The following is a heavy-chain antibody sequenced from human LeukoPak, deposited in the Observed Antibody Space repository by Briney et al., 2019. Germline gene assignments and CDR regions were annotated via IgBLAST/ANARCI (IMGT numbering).Heavy chain of an antibody. V-gene: IGHV3-74*01. CDR3: GRGSITISGVVLF. D-gene: IGHD3-3*01. J-gene: IGHJ4*02. CDR1: GFIFNNYW. CDR2: IDGDGSST. Sequence: GGPLRLSCTASGFIFNNYWMHWVRQAPGKGLVWVSRIDGDGSSTTYADSVRGRFTISRDNANNTLYLQMNSLRAEDTGVYYCGRGSITISGVVLFWGQGTLVTVSS.